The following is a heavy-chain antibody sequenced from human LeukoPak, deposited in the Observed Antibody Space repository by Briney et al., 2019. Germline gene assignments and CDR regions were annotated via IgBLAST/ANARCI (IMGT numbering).Heavy chain of an antibody. J-gene: IGHJ4*02. V-gene: IGHV2-5*02. Sequence: SGPTLFKPTPTLTLTCNFSGFSLPTPGMGVGWIRQPPGKALEWLSIFYWDDDRLYSPSLDIRLALTSDTAKTQVVLRMTNMGHSVTATYYCARRRAVMGNKESYFDFWGQGALVTVSS. CDR3: ARRRAVMGNKESYFDF. CDR1: GFSLPTPGMG. D-gene: IGHD2-8*01. CDR2: FYWDDDR.